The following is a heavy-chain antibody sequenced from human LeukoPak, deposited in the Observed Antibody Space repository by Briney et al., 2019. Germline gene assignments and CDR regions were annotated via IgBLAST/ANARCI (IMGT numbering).Heavy chain of an antibody. CDR2: MSPDSGGT. V-gene: IGHV1-2*02. Sequence: ASVKVSCKASGYTFTGYYMHWVRQAPGQGLEWMGWMSPDSGGTSYAQKLQGRVTMTRDTSISTAYMELSRLTSDDTAVYYCERAHDRQWLEGHYFDYWGQGTLVTVSS. D-gene: IGHD6-19*01. J-gene: IGHJ4*02. CDR3: ERAHDRQWLEGHYFDY. CDR1: GYTFTGYY.